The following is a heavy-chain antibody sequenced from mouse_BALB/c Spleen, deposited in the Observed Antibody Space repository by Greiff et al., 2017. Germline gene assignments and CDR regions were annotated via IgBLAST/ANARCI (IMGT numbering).Heavy chain of an antibody. CDR1: GYSITSDYA. V-gene: IGHV3-2*02. J-gene: IGHJ4*01. CDR2: ISYSGST. CDR3: ARDRYDRYYAMDY. D-gene: IGHD2-14*01. Sequence: EVQGVESGPGLVKPSQSLSLTCTVTGYSITSDYAWNWIRQFPGNKLEWMGYISYSGSTSYNPSLKSRISITRDTSKNQFFLQLNSVTTEDTATYYCARDRYDRYYAMDYWGQGTSVTVSS.